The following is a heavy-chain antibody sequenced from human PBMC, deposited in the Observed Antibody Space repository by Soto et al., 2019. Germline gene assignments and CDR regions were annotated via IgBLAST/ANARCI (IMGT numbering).Heavy chain of an antibody. V-gene: IGHV4-59*01. J-gene: IGHJ4*02. Sequence: SETLSLTCTVSGGSISSYYWSWIRQPPGKGLEWIGYIYYSGSTNYNPSLKSRVTISVDTSKNQFSLKLSSVTAADTAVYYCARSRAATLSTPYYFDYWGQGTLVTVS. CDR3: ARSRAATLSTPYYFDY. D-gene: IGHD6-25*01. CDR2: IYYSGST. CDR1: GGSISSYY.